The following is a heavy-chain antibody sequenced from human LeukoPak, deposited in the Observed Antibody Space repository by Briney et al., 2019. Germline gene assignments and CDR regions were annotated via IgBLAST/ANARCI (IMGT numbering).Heavy chain of an antibody. CDR2: ISAYNGNT. J-gene: IGHJ6*02. CDR1: GYTFTSYG. CDR3: ARDDPQYCSSTSCRYYYYGMDV. V-gene: IGHV1-18*01. Sequence: ASVRVSCKASGYTFTSYGISWVRQAPGQGLEWMGWISAYNGNTNYAQKLQGRVTMTTDTSTSTAYMELRSLRSDDTAVYYCARDDPQYCSSTSCRYYYYGMDVWGQGTTVTVPS. D-gene: IGHD2-2*01.